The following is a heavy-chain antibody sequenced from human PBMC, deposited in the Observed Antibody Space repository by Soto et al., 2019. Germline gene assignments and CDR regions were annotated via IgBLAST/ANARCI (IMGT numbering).Heavy chain of an antibody. CDR2: MNPNSGNT. J-gene: IGHJ3*02. D-gene: IGHD5-18*01. CDR3: ARQNTAMVDHDAFDI. V-gene: IGHV1-8*01. Sequence: ASVKVSCKASGYTFTSYDINWVRQATGQGLEWMGWMNPNSGNTDYAQKFQGRVTMTRNTSISTAYMELSSLRSEDTAVYYCARQNTAMVDHDAFDIWGQGTMVTVSS. CDR1: GYTFTSYD.